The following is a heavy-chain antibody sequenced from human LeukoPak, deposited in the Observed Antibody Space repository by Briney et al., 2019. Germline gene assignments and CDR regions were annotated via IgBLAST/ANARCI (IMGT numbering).Heavy chain of an antibody. CDR3: AKTSGCSRTSCNYYYYYYMDV. V-gene: IGHV3-30*02. CDR2: IRYDGSNK. D-gene: IGHD2-2*01. J-gene: IGHJ6*03. Sequence: PGGSLRLSCAASGFTFSSYGMHWVRQAPGKGLEWVAFIRYDGSNKYYADSVKGRFTVSRDNSKNTLYLQMNSLRAEDTAVYYCAKTSGCSRTSCNYYYYYYMDVWGKGTTVTVSS. CDR1: GFTFSSYG.